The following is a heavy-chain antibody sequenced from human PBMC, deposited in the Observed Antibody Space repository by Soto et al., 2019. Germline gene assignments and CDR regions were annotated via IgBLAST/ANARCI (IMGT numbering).Heavy chain of an antibody. CDR3: ARDSGYCSSTSCYRGYFDY. V-gene: IGHV1-69*13. Sequence: SVKVSCKASGGTFSSYAISWVRQAPGQGLEWMGGIIPIFGTANYAQKFQGRVTITADESTSTAYMELSSLRSEDTAVYYCARDSGYCSSTSCYRGYFDYWGQGTLVTVSS. D-gene: IGHD2-2*02. CDR1: GGTFSSYA. CDR2: IIPIFGTA. J-gene: IGHJ4*02.